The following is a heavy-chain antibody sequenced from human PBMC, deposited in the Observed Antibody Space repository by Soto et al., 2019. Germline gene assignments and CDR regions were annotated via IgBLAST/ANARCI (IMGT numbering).Heavy chain of an antibody. V-gene: IGHV4-31*03. D-gene: IGHD4-17*01. Sequence: PSETLSLTCPVSGGSIISGGYYFICIRQHPWNGLEWIGYIYYSGSTYYNPSLKSRVTISVDTSKNQFSLKLSSVTAADTAVYYCASSDYGDYQNWFDPWGQGTLVTVSS. CDR1: GGSIISGGYY. CDR3: ASSDYGDYQNWFDP. CDR2: IYYSGST. J-gene: IGHJ5*02.